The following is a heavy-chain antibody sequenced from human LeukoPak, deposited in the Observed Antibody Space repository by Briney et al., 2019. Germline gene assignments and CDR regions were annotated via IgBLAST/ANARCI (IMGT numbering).Heavy chain of an antibody. D-gene: IGHD3/OR15-3a*01. CDR3: ARRRHNFDFYDV. CDR2: TFYTGRT. V-gene: IGHV4-39*01. CDR1: GGSIISNTYW. Sequence: SETLSLTCTVSGGSIISNTYWWDWVRLPPGKGLEWIGATFYTGRTFYSPSLKSRVTISVDTSKNQFSLDLRSATAADTAVYYCARRRHNFDFYDVWGQGTRVTVSS. J-gene: IGHJ3*01.